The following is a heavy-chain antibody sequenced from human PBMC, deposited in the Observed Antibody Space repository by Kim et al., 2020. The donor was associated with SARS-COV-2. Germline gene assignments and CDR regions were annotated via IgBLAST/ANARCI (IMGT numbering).Heavy chain of an antibody. J-gene: IGHJ6*02. V-gene: IGHV3-30*07. Sequence: VKGRFTISRDNSKNTLYRQMNSLRAEDTAVYYCARALQTTVTTIYYGMDVWGQGTTVTVSS. CDR3: ARALQTTVTTIYYGMDV. D-gene: IGHD4-17*01.